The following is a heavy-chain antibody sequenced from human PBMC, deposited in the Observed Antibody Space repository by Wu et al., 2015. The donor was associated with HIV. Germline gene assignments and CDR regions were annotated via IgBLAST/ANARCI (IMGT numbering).Heavy chain of an antibody. J-gene: IGHJ6*03. CDR2: IIPIFGTA. V-gene: IGHV1-69*18. CDR1: GGTFSSYA. Sequence: QLVQSGPEVKKPGSSVKVSCKASGGTFSSYAISWVRQAPGQGLEWMGRIIPIFGTANYAQKFQGRVTITADESTSTAYMELSSLRSEDTAVYYCASADYSSSWYDYYYYMDVWGKGTTVTVSS. D-gene: IGHD6-13*01. CDR3: ASADYSSSWYDYYYYMDV.